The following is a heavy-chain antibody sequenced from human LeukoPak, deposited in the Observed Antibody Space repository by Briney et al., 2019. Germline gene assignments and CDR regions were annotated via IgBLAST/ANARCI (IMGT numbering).Heavy chain of an antibody. J-gene: IGHJ5*02. CDR2: IYTSGST. Sequence: SETLSLTCTVSGGSISSYYWSWIRQPPGKGLEWIGRIYTSGSTNYNPSLKSRVTMSVDTSKNQFSLKLSSVTAADTAVYYCARDYYGSGSYYNDWFDPWGQGTLVTVSS. D-gene: IGHD3-10*01. CDR3: ARDYYGSGSYYNDWFDP. CDR1: GGSISSYY. V-gene: IGHV4-4*07.